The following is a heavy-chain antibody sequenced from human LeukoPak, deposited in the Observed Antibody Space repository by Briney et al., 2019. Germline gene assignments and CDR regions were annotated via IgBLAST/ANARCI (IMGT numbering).Heavy chain of an antibody. CDR3: ARGMAHYYDSSGYYLSPTAFDY. Sequence: SQTLSLTCTVSGGSISSGSYYWSWIRQPAGKGLEWIGRIYTSGSTNYNPSLNSRVTISVDTSRNQFSLKLSSVTAADTAVYYCARGMAHYYDSSGYYLSPTAFDYWGQGTLVTVSS. CDR1: GGSISSGSYY. D-gene: IGHD3-22*01. V-gene: IGHV4-61*02. CDR2: IYTSGST. J-gene: IGHJ4*02.